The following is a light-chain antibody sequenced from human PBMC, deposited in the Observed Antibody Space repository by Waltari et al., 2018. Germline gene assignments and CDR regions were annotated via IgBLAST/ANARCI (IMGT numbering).Light chain of an antibody. J-gene: IGKJ3*01. V-gene: IGKV1-9*01. Sequence: DIQLTQSPSFLSASLGDRVTITCRASQGISSYLAWYQQNPGKAPKLLIYAASTFQSGVPSRFSSSGSGTEFTLPISILQPEDFATDYCQQLNSYPRTFCPGTNVDI. CDR2: AAS. CDR1: QGISSY. CDR3: QQLNSYPRT.